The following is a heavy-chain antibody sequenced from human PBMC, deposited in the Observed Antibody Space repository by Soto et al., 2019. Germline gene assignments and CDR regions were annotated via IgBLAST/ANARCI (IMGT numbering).Heavy chain of an antibody. D-gene: IGHD3-9*01. CDR3: ARAGSTMYRLHPHFDY. CDR1: GDSVSTNSGA. V-gene: IGHV6-1*01. J-gene: IGHJ4*02. CDR2: TFYRSRWYS. Sequence: SQTLSLTCAISGDSVSTNSGAWNWIRQSPSRGLEWLGRTFYRSRWYSDYADSVKGRININSDTSKNQFSLQLSSVTPEDTAVYYCARAGSTMYRLHPHFDYWGQGTLVTVSS.